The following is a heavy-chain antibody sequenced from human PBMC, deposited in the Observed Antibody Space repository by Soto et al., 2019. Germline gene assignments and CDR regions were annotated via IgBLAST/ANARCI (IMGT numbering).Heavy chain of an antibody. CDR2: INTDDSRT. CDR3: VRGASGRYYMDV. V-gene: IGHV3-74*01. J-gene: IGHJ6*03. D-gene: IGHD3-10*01. CDR1: GFTFSSYW. Sequence: EVQLVESGGGLVQPGGSLRLSCAASGFTFSSYWIHWVRQGPGKGLVWVSRINTDDSRTNYADSVKGRFTISRDNAKNTVYLQVNSLRDEYTALYFCVRGASGRYYMDVWGKGTTVTVSS.